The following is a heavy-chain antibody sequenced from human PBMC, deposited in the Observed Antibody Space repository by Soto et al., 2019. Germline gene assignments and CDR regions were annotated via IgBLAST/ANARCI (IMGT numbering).Heavy chain of an antibody. CDR1: GFTFSDYY. CDR2: ISSSSSYT. V-gene: IGHV3-11*06. Sequence: PGGSLRLSCAASGFTFSDYYMSWIRQAPGKGLEWVSYISSSSSYTNYADSVKGRFTVSRDNAKNSLYLQMNSLRAEDTAVYYCARDHQDTAMVFDYWGQGTLVTVSS. J-gene: IGHJ4*02. CDR3: ARDHQDTAMVFDY. D-gene: IGHD5-18*01.